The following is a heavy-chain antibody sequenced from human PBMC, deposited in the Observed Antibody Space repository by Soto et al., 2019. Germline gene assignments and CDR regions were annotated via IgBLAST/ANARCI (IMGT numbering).Heavy chain of an antibody. V-gene: IGHV3-11*06. J-gene: IGHJ4*02. Sequence: QVQLVESGGGLVKPGGSLRLSCAASGFTFSDYYMSWIRQAPGKGLEWVSYISSSSSYTNYADSVKGRFTISRDNAKNSLYLQMNSLRAEDTAVYYCARAYCGGDCPEDYWGQGTLVTASS. CDR1: GFTFSDYY. D-gene: IGHD2-21*02. CDR3: ARAYCGGDCPEDY. CDR2: ISSSSSYT.